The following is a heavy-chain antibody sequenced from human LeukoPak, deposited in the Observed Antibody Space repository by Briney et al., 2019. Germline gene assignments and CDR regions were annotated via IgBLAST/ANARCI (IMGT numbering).Heavy chain of an antibody. CDR2: IYNGGST. CDR3: ARDRIRYCSGGSCYSSYAMDV. V-gene: IGHV4-59*01. D-gene: IGHD2-15*01. CDR1: GGSISSYY. Sequence: PSETLSLTCTVSGGSISSYYWSWIRPPPGKGLEWIGDIYNGGSTNYNPSLKSRVTTSVDTSKNQFSLKVIYVTAADTAVYYCARDRIRYCSGGSCYSSYAMDVWGKGTTVTVSS. J-gene: IGHJ6*04.